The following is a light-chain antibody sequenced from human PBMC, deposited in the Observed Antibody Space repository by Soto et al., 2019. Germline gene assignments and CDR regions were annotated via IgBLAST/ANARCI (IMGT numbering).Light chain of an antibody. V-gene: IGLV1-40*01. CDR2: GNT. CDR3: QSYDSSLSGYV. CDR1: SSNIGADYD. Sequence: QSVLTQPPSLSGAPGQRVTISCTGSSSNIGADYDVHWYQQLPGTAPKLLLYGNTNRPSGVPDRFSGSKSGTSASLVITGLQAEDEADYYCQSYDSSLSGYVFGTGTKLTVL. J-gene: IGLJ1*01.